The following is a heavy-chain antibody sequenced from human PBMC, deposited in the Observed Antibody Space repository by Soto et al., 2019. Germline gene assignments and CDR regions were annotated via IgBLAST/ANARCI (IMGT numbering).Heavy chain of an antibody. CDR1: GGTFSSYA. CDR3: ARSPHYYGSGRLNYGMDV. J-gene: IGHJ6*02. D-gene: IGHD3-10*01. Sequence: ASVKVSCKASGGTFSSYAISWVRQAPGQGLGWMGGIIPIFGTANYAQKFQGRVTITADESTSTAYMELSSLRSEDTAVYYCARSPHYYGSGRLNYGMDVWGQGTTVTVSS. V-gene: IGHV1-69*13. CDR2: IIPIFGTA.